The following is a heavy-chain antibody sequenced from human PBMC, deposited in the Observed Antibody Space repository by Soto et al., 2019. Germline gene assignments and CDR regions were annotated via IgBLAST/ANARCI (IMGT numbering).Heavy chain of an antibody. CDR2: LSGSLDTA. J-gene: IGHJ3*01. CDR3: AKGSGLPGFGVVIHAFDV. Sequence: EVQLLESGGGLGQPGGSLRPSCAASGFSLSDYAMNWVRQAPGKGMEWVATLSGSLDTAFYAESVKGRFTISRDNSKNARYLQMNSLIADDTPIYYCAKGSGLPGFGVVIHAFDVWGQGTRVTVSS. D-gene: IGHD3-3*01. V-gene: IGHV3-23*01. CDR1: GFSLSDYA.